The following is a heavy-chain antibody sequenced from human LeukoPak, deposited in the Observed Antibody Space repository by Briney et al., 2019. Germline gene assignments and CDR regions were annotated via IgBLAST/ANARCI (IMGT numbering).Heavy chain of an antibody. J-gene: IGHJ6*02. CDR2: INHSGST. D-gene: IGHD3-22*01. V-gene: IGHV4-34*01. CDR3: ARDLAVYSSGWSGKSIYYYGMDV. Sequence: SETLSLTCAVYGGSFSGYYWSWIRQPPGKGLEWIGEINHSGSTNYNPSLKSRVTISVDTSKNQFSLKLSSVTAADTAVYYCARDLAVYSSGWSGKSIYYYGMDVWGQGTTVTVSS. CDR1: GGSFSGYY.